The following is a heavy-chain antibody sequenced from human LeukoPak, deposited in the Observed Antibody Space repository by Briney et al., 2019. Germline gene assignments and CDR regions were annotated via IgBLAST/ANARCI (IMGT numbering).Heavy chain of an antibody. D-gene: IGHD2-2*01. Sequence: PGGSLRLSCTASGFTFGDYAMSWVRQAPGKGLEWVGFIRSKAYGGTTEYAASVKGRFTISRDDSKSIAYLQMNSLKTEDTAVYYCTRSDIVVVPAARAEYFQHWGQGTLVTVSS. J-gene: IGHJ1*01. CDR3: TRSDIVVVPAARAEYFQH. CDR2: IRSKAYGGTT. V-gene: IGHV3-49*04. CDR1: GFTFGDYA.